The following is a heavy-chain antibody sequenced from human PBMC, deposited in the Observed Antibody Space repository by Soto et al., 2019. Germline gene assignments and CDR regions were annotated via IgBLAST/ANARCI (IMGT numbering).Heavy chain of an antibody. CDR1: GYTFTSYA. D-gene: IGHD2-2*01. V-gene: IGHV1-3*01. J-gene: IGHJ5*02. Sequence: ASVKVSCKASGYTFTSYAMHWVRQAPGQGLEWMGWINSVNGKTKYSQKFQGRVTITRDTSASTAYMELSSLTSEDTAFYYCAREHSTSINRFDPCRQGTLVTVAS. CDR3: AREHSTSINRFDP. CDR2: INSVNGKT.